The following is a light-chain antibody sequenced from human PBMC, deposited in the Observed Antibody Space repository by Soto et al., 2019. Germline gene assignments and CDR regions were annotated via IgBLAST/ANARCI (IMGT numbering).Light chain of an antibody. Sequence: VLTQSPGTLSLSPGDRATLSCRASQRVSGSSLAWYQQKPGQAPRLLIYGGSNRANGVPDRFSGSGSGADFTLTISRLEPEDFAVYYCQQYGSSGTFGQGTKVEIK. J-gene: IGKJ1*01. CDR1: QRVSGSS. CDR2: GGS. CDR3: QQYGSSGT. V-gene: IGKV3-20*01.